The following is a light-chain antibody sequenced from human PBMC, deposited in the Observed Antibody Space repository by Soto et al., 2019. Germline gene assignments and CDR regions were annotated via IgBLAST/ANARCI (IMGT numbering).Light chain of an antibody. CDR1: SSDVGGYNY. CDR3: NSYAGSNNV. J-gene: IGLJ1*01. V-gene: IGLV2-8*01. CDR2: EVS. Sequence: QSALAQPPSAFGSPGQSVTISCTVTSSDVGGYNYVSWYQQHPGKAPKLMIYEVSQRPSGVPDRFSGSKSGNTASLTVSGLQAEDEADYYCNSYAGSNNVFGNGTKVTVL.